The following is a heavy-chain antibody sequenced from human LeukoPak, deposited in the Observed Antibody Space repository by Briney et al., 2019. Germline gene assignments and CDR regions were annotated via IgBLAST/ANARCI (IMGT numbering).Heavy chain of an antibody. V-gene: IGHV4-38-2*02. CDR3: VRDLSPGYSYGNYYNWFDP. J-gene: IGHJ5*02. CDR2: IYYSGNT. D-gene: IGHD5-18*01. CDR1: GYSISSGYY. Sequence: SETLSLTCTVSGYSISSGYYWGWIRQPPGKGLDWIGSIYYSGNTYYNPSLKSRVTILVDTSKNQFSLKLSSVTAADTAVYYCVRDLSPGYSYGNYYNWFDPWGQGTLVTVSS.